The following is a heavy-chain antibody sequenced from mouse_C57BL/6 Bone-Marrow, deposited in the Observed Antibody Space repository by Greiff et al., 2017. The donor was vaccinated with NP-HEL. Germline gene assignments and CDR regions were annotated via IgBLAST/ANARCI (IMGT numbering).Heavy chain of an antibody. Sequence: QVKMQQPGAELVKPGASVKMSCKASGYTFTSYWITWVKQRPGQGLEWIGDIYPGSGSTNYNEKFKSKATLTVDTSSSTAYMQLSSLTSEDSAVYYCARGYYGFYAMDYWGQGTSVTVSS. CDR2: IYPGSGST. D-gene: IGHD1-2*01. J-gene: IGHJ4*01. CDR3: ARGYYGFYAMDY. CDR1: GYTFTSYW. V-gene: IGHV1-55*01.